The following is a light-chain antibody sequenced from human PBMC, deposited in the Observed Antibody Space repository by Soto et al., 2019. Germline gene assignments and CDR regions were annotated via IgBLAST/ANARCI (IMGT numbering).Light chain of an antibody. V-gene: IGKV1D-16*01. Sequence: DLQMTQSQSSVSASVGDSVLITRRASQGISSWLAWYQQKPGKAPKLLIYAASSLQSGVPSRFSGSGSGTEFTLTISSLQPDDLASYYCQQYDHYPITFGQGTRLEI. CDR3: QQYDHYPIT. J-gene: IGKJ5*01. CDR2: AAS. CDR1: QGISSW.